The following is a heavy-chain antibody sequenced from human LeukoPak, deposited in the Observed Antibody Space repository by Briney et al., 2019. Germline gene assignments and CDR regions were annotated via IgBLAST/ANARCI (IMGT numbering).Heavy chain of an antibody. J-gene: IGHJ4*02. Sequence: PGGSLRLSCAASGFTFSSYGMHWVRQAPGEGLEWVAVISYDGSNKYYADSVKGRFTISRDNSKNTLYLQMNSLRAEDTAVYYCAKARVAYGDYVTCFDYWGQGTLVTVSS. CDR1: GFTFSSYG. D-gene: IGHD4-17*01. CDR2: ISYDGSNK. V-gene: IGHV3-30*18. CDR3: AKARVAYGDYVTCFDY.